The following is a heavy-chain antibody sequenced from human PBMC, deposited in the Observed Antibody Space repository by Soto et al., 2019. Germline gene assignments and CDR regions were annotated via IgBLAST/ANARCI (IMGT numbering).Heavy chain of an antibody. V-gene: IGHV3-9*01. D-gene: IGHD6-19*01. CDR2: ISWNSGSI. CDR3: AKDKGIAVAGPPFFDAFDI. CDR1: GFTFDDYA. J-gene: IGHJ3*02. Sequence: PGGSLRLSCAASGFTFDDYAMHWVRQAPGKGLEWVSGISWNSGSIGYADSVKGRFTISRDNAKNSLYLQMNSLRAEDTALYYCAKDKGIAVAGPPFFDAFDIWGQGTMVTVSS.